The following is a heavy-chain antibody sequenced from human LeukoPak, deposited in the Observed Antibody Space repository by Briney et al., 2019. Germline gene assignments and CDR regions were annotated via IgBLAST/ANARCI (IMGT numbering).Heavy chain of an antibody. CDR3: ARNWGAAGWSNYYGMDV. J-gene: IGHJ6*02. D-gene: IGHD7-27*01. CDR1: GGSMNNRDYY. V-gene: IGHV4-30-4*01. CDR2: IYYSGST. Sequence: SQTLSLTCTVSGGSMNNRDYYWSWIRQPPEKGLEWLGYIYYSGSTYYNPSLKSRITISEDTPKNQFSLKLKSVTAADTAVYFCARNWGAAGWSNYYGMDVWGQGTTVIVSS.